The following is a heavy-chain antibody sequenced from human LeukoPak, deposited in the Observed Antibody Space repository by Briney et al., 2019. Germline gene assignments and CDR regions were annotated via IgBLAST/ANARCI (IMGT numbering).Heavy chain of an antibody. D-gene: IGHD2-2*01. Sequence: SGPTLVNPTQTLTLTCTFSGFSLSTSGVGVGWIRQPPGKALEWLALIYWNDDKRYSPSLKSRLTITKDTSKNQVLLTMTNMDPVDTATYYCAHRRVGVPASSSFEPCGQGTLVTVSS. J-gene: IGHJ5*02. V-gene: IGHV2-5*01. CDR3: AHRRVGVPASSSFEP. CDR1: GFSLSTSGVG. CDR2: IYWNDDK.